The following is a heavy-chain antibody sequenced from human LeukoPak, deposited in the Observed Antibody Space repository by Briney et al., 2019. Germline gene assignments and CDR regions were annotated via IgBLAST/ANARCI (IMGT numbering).Heavy chain of an antibody. D-gene: IGHD6-25*01. CDR1: GFTLSSYA. V-gene: IGHV3-30-3*01. J-gene: IGHJ6*02. Sequence: GGSLRLSCAASGFTLSSYAMHWVRQAPGKGLEWVAVISSDGSNKYYADSVKGRFTISRDNSKNTLYLQMNSLGAEATAVYFCARGGGRLPYYYYYGMDVWGQGTTVTVSS. CDR3: ARGGGRLPYYYYYGMDV. CDR2: ISSDGSNK.